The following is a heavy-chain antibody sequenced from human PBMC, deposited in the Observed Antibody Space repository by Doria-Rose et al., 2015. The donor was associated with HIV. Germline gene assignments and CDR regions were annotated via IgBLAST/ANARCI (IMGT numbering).Heavy chain of an antibody. J-gene: IGHJ4*02. CDR2: LNVGNGDT. CDR3: ARIHPLSSSSLGH. Sequence: QVQLVESGAEVKKPGASVTVSCKTSGYTFSAYAIHWVRQAPGQRLEWMGWLNVGNGDTRYSRKFQDRVTLTSDTSANTGYMALSSLRSEDTAVYYCARIHPLSSSSLGHWGQGTLVTGSS. V-gene: IGHV1-3*01. D-gene: IGHD6-13*01. CDR1: GYTFSAYA.